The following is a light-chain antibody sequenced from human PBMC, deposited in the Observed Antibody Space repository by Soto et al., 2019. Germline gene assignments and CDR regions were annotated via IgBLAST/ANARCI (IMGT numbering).Light chain of an antibody. J-gene: IGLJ3*02. CDR3: SSYTSSSTRV. V-gene: IGLV2-14*01. CDR1: SSDVGGYNH. CDR2: DVK. Sequence: QSALTQPASVSGSPGQSITISCTGTSSDVGGYNHVSWYQQHPGKAPKLMIYDVKNRPSGVSNRFSGSKSGNTASLTISGPQAEDEADYYCSSYTSSSTRVFGGGTKLTVL.